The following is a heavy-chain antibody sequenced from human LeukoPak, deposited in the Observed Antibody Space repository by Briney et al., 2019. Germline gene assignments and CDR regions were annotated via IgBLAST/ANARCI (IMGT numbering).Heavy chain of an antibody. J-gene: IGHJ6*03. CDR3: ERDGEGCSSTSCYRYYYYYMDV. Sequence: ASVKVCFKSSGYTFTSYGINWVRQAPGQGQERKGWISAYNCNTNYSQKLQDRVTTTTDTSTSTGYMELRSLRYDDTAVYYCERDGEGCSSTSCYRYYYYYMDVWGKGTTVTVSS. D-gene: IGHD2-2*01. V-gene: IGHV1-18*01. CDR1: GYTFTSYG. CDR2: ISAYNCNT.